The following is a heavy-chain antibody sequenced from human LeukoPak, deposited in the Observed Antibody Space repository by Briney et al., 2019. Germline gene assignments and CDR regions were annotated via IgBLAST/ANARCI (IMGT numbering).Heavy chain of an antibody. Sequence: GGSLRLSCAASALSFCDHSMICLRQAPGKGLEWVSYISYSGSYTYYADSVKGRFTISRDNAKNSLFLQMTSLRADATAVYYCATRGNSTGYRYFDSWGQGTLVTVSS. D-gene: IGHD3-22*01. J-gene: IGHJ4*02. CDR3: ATRGNSTGYRYFDS. CDR2: ISYSGSYT. V-gene: IGHV3-21*01. CDR1: ALSFCDHS.